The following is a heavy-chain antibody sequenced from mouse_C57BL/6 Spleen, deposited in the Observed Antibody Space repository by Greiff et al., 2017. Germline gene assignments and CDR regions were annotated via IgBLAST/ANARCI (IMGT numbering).Heavy chain of an antibody. J-gene: IGHJ4*01. D-gene: IGHD3-3*01. Sequence: DVHLVESGGGLVKPGGSLKLSCAASGFTFSDYGMHWVRQAPEKGLEWVAYISSGSSTIYYADTVKGRFTISRDNAKNTLFLQMTSLRSEDTAMYYCARRLGQGYAMDYWGQGTSVTVSS. V-gene: IGHV5-17*01. CDR3: ARRLGQGYAMDY. CDR2: ISSGSSTI. CDR1: GFTFSDYG.